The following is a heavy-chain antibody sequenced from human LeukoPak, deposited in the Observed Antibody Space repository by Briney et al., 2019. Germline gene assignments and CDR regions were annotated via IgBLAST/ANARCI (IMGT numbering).Heavy chain of an antibody. CDR2: INPNSGGT. CDR1: VYTVTDYY. CDR3: ARGAHYHDSSEGYDY. Sequence: GASVTVSFKASVYTVTDYYMHWVRQAPGQGREWMGWINPNSGGTNYAQKFQGRVTMTRDTSISTAYMELSRLRSDDTAVYYCARGAHYHDSSEGYDYWGQGTLVTVSS. J-gene: IGHJ4*02. V-gene: IGHV1-2*02. D-gene: IGHD3-22*01.